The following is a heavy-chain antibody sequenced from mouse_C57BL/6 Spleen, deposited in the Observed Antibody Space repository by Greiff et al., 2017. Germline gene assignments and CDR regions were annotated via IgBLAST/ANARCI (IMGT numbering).Heavy chain of an antibody. J-gene: IGHJ2*01. V-gene: IGHV1-69*01. CDR3: AISPYYSKYFDY. Sequence: QVQLQQPGAELVMPGASVQLSCKASGYTFTSSWLHWVKQRPGQGLEWIGEIDPSDSYTNYNQKFKGKSTLTVDKSSSTAYMQLSSLTSEDSAVYYCAISPYYSKYFDYWGQGTTLTVSS. CDR1: GYTFTSSW. CDR2: IDPSDSYT. D-gene: IGHD2-5*01.